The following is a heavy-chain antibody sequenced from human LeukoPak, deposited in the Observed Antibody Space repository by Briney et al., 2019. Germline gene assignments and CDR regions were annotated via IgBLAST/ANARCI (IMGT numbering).Heavy chain of an antibody. J-gene: IGHJ4*02. V-gene: IGHV4-59*01. CDR1: GGSISSYY. D-gene: IGHD3-22*01. CDR3: APGNSGYYFV. Sequence: SETLSLTCTVSGGSISSYYWSWIRQPPGKGLEWIGYIYYSGSTNYNPSLKSRVTISVDTSENQFSLKLSSVTAADTAVYYCAPGNSGYYFVWGQGTLVTVSS. CDR2: IYYSGST.